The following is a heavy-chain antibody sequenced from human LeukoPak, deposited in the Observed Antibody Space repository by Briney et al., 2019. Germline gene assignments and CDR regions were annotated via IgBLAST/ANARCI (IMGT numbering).Heavy chain of an antibody. CDR3: ARGGLSSRIDY. CDR1: GYTFTSYY. Sequence: ASVKVSCKASGYTFTSYYMHWVRQAPGQGLEWMGIINPSGGSTSYAQKFQGRVTMTRDTSTSTVYMELRSLRTDDTAVYYCARGGLSSRIDYWGQGTLVPVSS. J-gene: IGHJ4*02. D-gene: IGHD2-2*01. V-gene: IGHV1-46*01. CDR2: INPSGGST.